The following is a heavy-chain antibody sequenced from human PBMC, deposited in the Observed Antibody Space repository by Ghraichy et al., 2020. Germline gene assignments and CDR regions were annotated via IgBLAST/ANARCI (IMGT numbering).Heavy chain of an antibody. Sequence: LSLTCAASGFTFSGYGMHWVRQAPGKGLEWVAVIWYDGTNKYYADSVKGRFTISRDNSKNTLYLHMNSLRAEDTAVYYCARDLGKHYYYGMGVWGQGTTVTVSS. CDR1: GFTFSGYG. J-gene: IGHJ6*02. V-gene: IGHV3-33*01. CDR3: ARDLGKHYYYGMGV. CDR2: IWYDGTNK. D-gene: IGHD4-23*01.